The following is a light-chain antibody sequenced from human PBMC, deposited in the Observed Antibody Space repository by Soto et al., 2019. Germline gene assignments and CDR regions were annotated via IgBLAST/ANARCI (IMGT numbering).Light chain of an antibody. V-gene: IGLV2-11*01. CDR1: SSDVGGYNY. CDR2: DVS. J-gene: IGLJ2*01. Sequence: ALTQPRSVSGSPGQSVTISCTGTSSDVGGYNYVSWYQQHPGKAPKLMIYDVSKRPSGVPDRFSGSKSGNTASLTISGLQAEDEADYYCCSYAGSYTLVFGGGIQLTVL. CDR3: CSYAGSYTLV.